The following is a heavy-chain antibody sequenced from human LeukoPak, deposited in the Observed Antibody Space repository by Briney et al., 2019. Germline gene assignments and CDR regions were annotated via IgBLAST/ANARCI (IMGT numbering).Heavy chain of an antibody. D-gene: IGHD2-2*01. CDR3: ARDGARYCSSTSCYYYMDV. CDR1: GGSISSYY. CDR2: IYTSGST. V-gene: IGHV4-4*07. Sequence: SETLSLTCTVSGGSISSYYWSWIRQPAGKGLEWIGRIYTSGSTNYNPSLKSRVTMSVDTSQNQFSLKLSSVTAADTAVYYCARDGARYCSSTSCYYYMDVWGKGTTVTISS. J-gene: IGHJ6*03.